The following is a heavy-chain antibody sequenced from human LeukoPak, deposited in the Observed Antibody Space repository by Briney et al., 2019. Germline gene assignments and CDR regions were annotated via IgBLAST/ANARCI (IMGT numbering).Heavy chain of an antibody. J-gene: IGHJ4*02. Sequence: GESLRLSCAESGVSFSSYGMHWVRQDPGKGLEWLAVIWYDGSNKYYAHSVKGRFTISRDNSKNTLYLQMNSLRAEDTAVYFCARDHGYNWSDGGGLDCWGQGTLVTVSS. CDR1: GVSFSSYG. CDR3: ARDHGYNWSDGGGLDC. V-gene: IGHV3-33*01. CDR2: IWYDGSNK. D-gene: IGHD1-1*01.